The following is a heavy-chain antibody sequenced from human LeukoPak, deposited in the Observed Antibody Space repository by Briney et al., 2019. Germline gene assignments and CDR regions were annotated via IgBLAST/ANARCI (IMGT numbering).Heavy chain of an antibody. CDR1: GFIVSGYL. V-gene: IGHV3-7*01. D-gene: IGHD6-13*01. Sequence: GGSLRLSCAVSGFIVSGYLMTWVRQAPGKGLEWVANIKQDGSEKNYVDPVKGRVTSSRDNDENSLFLQMNSLRVEDTAVYYCAREWQGGIAAAGTRIEGAYWGQGTLVAVSS. CDR2: IKQDGSEK. CDR3: AREWQGGIAAAGTRIEGAY. J-gene: IGHJ4*02.